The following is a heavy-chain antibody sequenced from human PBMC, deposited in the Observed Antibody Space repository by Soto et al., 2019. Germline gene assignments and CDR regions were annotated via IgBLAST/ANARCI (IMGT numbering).Heavy chain of an antibody. Sequence: PGGSLRLSCAASVFAFSSYAMSWVRQAPGKGLEWVSGLLRPGRRAYYADSVKGRFTISGDTSANTVYLQMDSLRAEDTAVYYCAKHAIANDGIWLMDSWGQGTVVTVSS. J-gene: IGHJ5*02. CDR3: AKHAIANDGIWLMDS. CDR1: VFAFSSYA. CDR2: LLRPGRRA. V-gene: IGHV3-23*01. D-gene: IGHD3-16*01.